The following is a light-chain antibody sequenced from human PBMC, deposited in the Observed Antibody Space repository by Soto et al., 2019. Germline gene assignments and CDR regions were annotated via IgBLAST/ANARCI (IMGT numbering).Light chain of an antibody. Sequence: QSVLTQPPSVTGAPGQRVTISCTGSNSNIGAGYPVHWYQQFPGAAPKLLIYSNDQRSSGVPDRFSGSKSGTSASLAISGLQSEDEADYYFAVWDDSLDGVVFGGGTQLTVL. CDR3: AVWDDSLDGVV. V-gene: IGLV1-40*01. CDR1: NSNIGAGYP. CDR2: SND. J-gene: IGLJ2*01.